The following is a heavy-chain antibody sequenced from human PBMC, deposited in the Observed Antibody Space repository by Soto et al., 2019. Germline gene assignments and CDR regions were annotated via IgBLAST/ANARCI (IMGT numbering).Heavy chain of an antibody. Sequence: ASVKVSCNASGYTFTSYYMHLVRHAPGQGLEWMGIINPSGGSTSYAQKFQGRVTMTRDTSTSTVYMELSSLRSEDTAVYYCARGTPSYYYDSSGYPEMDYWGQGTLLTVS. D-gene: IGHD3-22*01. CDR2: INPSGGST. CDR1: GYTFTSYY. J-gene: IGHJ4*02. CDR3: ARGTPSYYYDSSGYPEMDY. V-gene: IGHV1-46*03.